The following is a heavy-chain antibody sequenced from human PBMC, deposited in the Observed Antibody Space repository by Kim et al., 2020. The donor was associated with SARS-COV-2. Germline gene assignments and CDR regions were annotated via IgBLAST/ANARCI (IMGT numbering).Heavy chain of an antibody. J-gene: IGHJ6*02. V-gene: IGHV4-34*01. CDR1: GGSFSGYY. Sequence: SETLSLTCAVYGGSFSGYYWSWIRQPPGKGLEWIGEINHSGSTNYNPSLKSRVTISVDTSKNQFSLKLSSVTAADTAVYYCASSSYYGSGSFNYYYYYGMDVWGQGTTVTVSS. CDR3: ASSSYYGSGSFNYYYYYGMDV. CDR2: INHSGST. D-gene: IGHD3-10*01.